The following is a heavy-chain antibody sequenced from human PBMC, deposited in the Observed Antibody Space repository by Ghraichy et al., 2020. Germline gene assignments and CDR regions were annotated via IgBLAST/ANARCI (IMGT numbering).Heavy chain of an antibody. CDR2: IYHSGST. J-gene: IGHJ5*02. D-gene: IGHD2-21*02. CDR1: GGSISSGGYS. V-gene: IGHV4-30-2*01. CDR3: ARDACGGDCYSNTSPGLFDP. Sequence: TLSLTCAVSGGSISSGGYSWSWIRQPPGKGLEWIGYIYHSGSTYYNPSLKSRVTISVDRSKNQFSLKLSSVTAADTAVYYCARDACGGDCYSNTSPGLFDPWGQGTLVTVSS.